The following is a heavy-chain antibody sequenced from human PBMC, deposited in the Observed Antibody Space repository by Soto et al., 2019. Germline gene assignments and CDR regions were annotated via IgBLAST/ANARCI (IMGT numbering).Heavy chain of an antibody. J-gene: IGHJ4*02. Sequence: ASVKVSCKASGYTFTSYYISWARQAPGQGLEWMGWISTYNGNTKYAQNFQGRVTMTTDTPTSTAYMELRSLRSDDTAVYYCERDQRAAAGAEDYWGQGTLVTVSS. CDR3: ERDQRAAAGAEDY. V-gene: IGHV1-18*01. CDR1: GYTFTSYY. CDR2: ISTYNGNT. D-gene: IGHD6-13*01.